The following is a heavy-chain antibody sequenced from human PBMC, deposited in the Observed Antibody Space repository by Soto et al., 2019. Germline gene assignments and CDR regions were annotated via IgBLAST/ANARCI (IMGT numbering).Heavy chain of an antibody. V-gene: IGHV1-3*01. J-gene: IGHJ5*02. CDR3: ARDPAYSSTWYFFHWFAP. D-gene: IGHD6-13*01. CDR1: GYTFTSYA. CDR2: INAGNGNT. Sequence: GASVKVSCKASGYTFTSYAMHWVRQAPGQRLEWMGWINAGNGNTKYSQKFQGRVTITRDTSASTAYMELSSLRSEDTAVYYCARDPAYSSTWYFFHWFAPGGRGPRATASS.